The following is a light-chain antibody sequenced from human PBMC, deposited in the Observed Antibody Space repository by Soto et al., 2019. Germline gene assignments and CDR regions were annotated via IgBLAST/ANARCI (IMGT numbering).Light chain of an antibody. CDR2: GNS. CDR1: SSNIGAGYD. Sequence: QPVLTQPPSVSGAPGQRVTISCTGSSSNIGAGYDVHWYQQLPGTAPILLIYGNSNRPSGVPDRFSCSKSGTSASLAITGLQAEDEADYCCQSYDSSLSGSYVFGTGTKLTVL. V-gene: IGLV1-40*01. J-gene: IGLJ1*01. CDR3: QSYDSSLSGSYV.